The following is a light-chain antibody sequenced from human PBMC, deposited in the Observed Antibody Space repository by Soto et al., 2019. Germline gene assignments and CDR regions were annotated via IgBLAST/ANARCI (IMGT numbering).Light chain of an antibody. CDR3: SSYGGSDNVL. J-gene: IGLJ2*01. V-gene: IGLV2-8*01. Sequence: QSALTQPPSASGSPGQSVTISCTGTSSDVGADKYVFWYQQHPGKAPKLMIYEVFKRPSGVPDRFSGSKSGNTASLTVSGLQAEDEADYYCSSYGGSDNVLFGGGTKLTVL. CDR1: SSDVGADKY. CDR2: EVF.